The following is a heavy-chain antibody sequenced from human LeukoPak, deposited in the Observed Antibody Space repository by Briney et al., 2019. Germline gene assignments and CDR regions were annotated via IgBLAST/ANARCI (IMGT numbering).Heavy chain of an antibody. D-gene: IGHD2-15*01. Sequence: SETLSLTCTVAGGSIGSYYWSWIRQPPGKGLEWVGYIYYSGSTNYNPSLKSRVTISVDTSKNQFSLKLSSVTAADTAVYYCARQGCSGGSCYLHYYYYGMDVWGQGTTVTVS. CDR2: IYYSGST. V-gene: IGHV4-59*08. CDR3: ARQGCSGGSCYLHYYYYGMDV. CDR1: GGSIGSYY. J-gene: IGHJ6*02.